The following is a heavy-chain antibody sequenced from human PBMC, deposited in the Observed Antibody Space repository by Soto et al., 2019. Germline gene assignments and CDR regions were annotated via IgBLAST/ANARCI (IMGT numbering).Heavy chain of an antibody. D-gene: IGHD6-19*01. CDR1: GFTFSSYG. CDR3: ARDRAYSSGWFRVVGMDV. Sequence: GGSLRLSCAASGFTFSSYGMHWVRQAPGKGLEWVAVIWYDGSNKYYADSVKGRFTISRDNSKNTLYLQMNSLRAEDTAVYYCARDRAYSSGWFRVVGMDVWGQGTTVTVSS. CDR2: IWYDGSNK. V-gene: IGHV3-33*01. J-gene: IGHJ6*02.